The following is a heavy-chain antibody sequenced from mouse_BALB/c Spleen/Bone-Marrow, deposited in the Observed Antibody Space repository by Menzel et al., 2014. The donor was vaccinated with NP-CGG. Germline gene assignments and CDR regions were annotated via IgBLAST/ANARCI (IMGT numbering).Heavy chain of an antibody. CDR2: INPYNDGT. CDR1: GYTSTSYL. CDR3: ARIYYDYDGVWFAY. V-gene: IGHV1-14*01. D-gene: IGHD2-4*01. Sequence: EVQLQQSGPELVKPGASVKMSCKASGYTSTSYLMHWVKQRPGQGLEWIGYINPYNDGTKYNEKFKGKATLTSDKSSSTAYMELSSLTSEDSAVYYCARIYYDYDGVWFAYWGQGTLVTVSA. J-gene: IGHJ3*01.